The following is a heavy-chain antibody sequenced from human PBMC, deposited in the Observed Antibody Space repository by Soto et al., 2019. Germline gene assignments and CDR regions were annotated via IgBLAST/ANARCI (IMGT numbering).Heavy chain of an antibody. CDR2: ISSSSSYI. J-gene: IGHJ3*02. CDR3: ARFLALLHVPHPDI. CDR1: GFTFSSYS. Sequence: GSLRLSCAASGFTFSSYSMNWVRQAPGKGLEWVSSISSSSSYIYYADSVKGRFTISRDNAKNSLYLQMNSLRAEDTAVYYCARFLALLHVPHPDIWGQGTMVTVSS. D-gene: IGHD2-2*01. V-gene: IGHV3-21*01.